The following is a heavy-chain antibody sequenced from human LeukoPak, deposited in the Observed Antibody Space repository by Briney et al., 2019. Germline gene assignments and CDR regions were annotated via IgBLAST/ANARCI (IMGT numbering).Heavy chain of an antibody. CDR1: GSTFSSYG. CDR2: ISYDGSNK. J-gene: IGHJ4*02. V-gene: IGHV3-30*18. D-gene: IGHD5-18*01. Sequence: GGSLRLSCEASGSTFSSYGMHWVRQAPGEGLEWVAVISYDGSNKYYADSVKGRFTISRDNSKNTLYLQMNSLRAEDTAVYYCAKDTGPAHLWLRPGYYFDYWGQGTLVTVSS. CDR3: AKDTGPAHLWLRPGYYFDY.